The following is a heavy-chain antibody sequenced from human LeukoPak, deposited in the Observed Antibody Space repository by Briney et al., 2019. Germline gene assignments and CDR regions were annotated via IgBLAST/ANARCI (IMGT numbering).Heavy chain of an antibody. CDR1: GGSISSYY. Sequence: SETLSLTCTVSGGSISSYYWSWIRQPPGKGLEWIGYIYYSGSTNYIPSLKSRVTISVDASKNQFSLKLSSVTAADTAVYYCARVRRDGYNGHFDYWGQGTLVTVSS. CDR2: IYYSGST. V-gene: IGHV4-59*01. D-gene: IGHD5-24*01. CDR3: ARVRRDGYNGHFDY. J-gene: IGHJ4*02.